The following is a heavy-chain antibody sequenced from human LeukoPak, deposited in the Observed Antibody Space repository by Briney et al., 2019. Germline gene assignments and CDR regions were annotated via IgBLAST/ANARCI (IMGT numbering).Heavy chain of an antibody. Sequence: GGSLRLSCAASGFTFSSYWMSWVRQAPGKGLEWVANIKQDGSEKYYVDSVKGRFTISRDNAKNSVYLQMNSLRAEDTAVYYCARDKHGGWQDASDIWGQGTMVTVSS. J-gene: IGHJ3*02. CDR3: ARDKHGGWQDASDI. D-gene: IGHD6-19*01. CDR1: GFTFSSYW. CDR2: IKQDGSEK. V-gene: IGHV3-7*01.